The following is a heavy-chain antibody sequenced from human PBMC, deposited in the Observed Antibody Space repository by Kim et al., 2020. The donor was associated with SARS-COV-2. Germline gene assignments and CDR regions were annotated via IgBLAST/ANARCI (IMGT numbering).Heavy chain of an antibody. V-gene: IGHV3-73*01. CDR2: IRSKANSYAT. CDR1: GFTFSGSA. CDR3: TRRGGYYDILTGPNDYYYGMDV. J-gene: IGHJ6*02. Sequence: GGSLRLSCAASGFTFSGSAMHWVRQASGKGLEWVGRIRSKANSYATAYAASVKGRFTISRDDSKNTAYLQMNSLKTEDTAVYYCTRRGGYYDILTGPNDYYYGMDVWGQGTTVTVSS. D-gene: IGHD3-9*01.